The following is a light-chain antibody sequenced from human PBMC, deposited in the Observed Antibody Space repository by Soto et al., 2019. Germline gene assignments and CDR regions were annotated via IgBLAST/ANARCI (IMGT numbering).Light chain of an antibody. V-gene: IGLV1-40*01. Sequence: QSALAQPPSVSATPAQRVTISCTGRSSNIGAAYDVHWYQQLPGTPPHLLIYGNSNRHSGVPDRFSGSKSGPSASLAITGLQAEDEADYYCQSYDSSLSGSYVFGTGTKVTVL. CDR2: GNS. J-gene: IGLJ1*01. CDR1: SSNIGAAYD. CDR3: QSYDSSLSGSYV.